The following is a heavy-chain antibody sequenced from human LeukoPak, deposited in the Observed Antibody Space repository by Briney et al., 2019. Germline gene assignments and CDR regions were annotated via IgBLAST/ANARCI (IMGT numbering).Heavy chain of an antibody. CDR2: IYYSGST. V-gene: IGHV4-59*01. J-gene: IGHJ4*02. CDR1: GGSISSYY. D-gene: IGHD6-19*01. CDR3: ARDNSVAGTID. Sequence: SETLSLTCTVSGGSISSYYWSWIRQPPGKGLEWIGYIYYSGSTNYNPSLKSRVTISVDTSKNQFSLKLSSVTAADTAVYYCARDNSVAGTIDWGQGTLVTVS.